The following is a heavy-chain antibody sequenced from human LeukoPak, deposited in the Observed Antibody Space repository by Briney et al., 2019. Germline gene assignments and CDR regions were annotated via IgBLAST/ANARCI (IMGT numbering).Heavy chain of an antibody. V-gene: IGHV3-74*01. J-gene: IGHJ4*02. D-gene: IGHD3-22*01. Sequence: GGSLRLSCAASGFTFSSYWMHWVRQAPGKGLVWVSRINSDGDITSYADSVKGRFTISRDNPKNTLYLQMNSLRAEDTALYYCARARNDYDSNGFSLLEYWGQGTLVTVSS. CDR1: GFTFSSYW. CDR2: INSDGDIT. CDR3: ARARNDYDSNGFSLLEY.